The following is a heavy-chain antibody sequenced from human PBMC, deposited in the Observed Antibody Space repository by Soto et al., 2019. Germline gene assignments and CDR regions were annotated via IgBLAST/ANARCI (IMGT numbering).Heavy chain of an antibody. D-gene: IGHD6-13*01. CDR3: ARHGAGTWFDP. Sequence: ASVKASCKSSGYTFTSYYMHCVRQAPGQGLEWMGIINPSGGSTSYAQKFQGRVTMTRDTSTSTVYMELSSLRSEDTAVYYCARHGAGTWFDPWGQGTLVTVSS. V-gene: IGHV1-46*01. J-gene: IGHJ5*02. CDR1: GYTFTSYY. CDR2: INPSGGST.